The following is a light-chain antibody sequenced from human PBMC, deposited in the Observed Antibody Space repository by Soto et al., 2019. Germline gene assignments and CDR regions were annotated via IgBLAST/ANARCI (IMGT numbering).Light chain of an antibody. Sequence: DIVMTQSPLSLTVTPREPASISCRSSRNLLKANGYTYFHWFLQKPGQSPQLLIYLGYNRAPGVPDRFSGTGSGTDFTLKISRVEAEDVGVYYCMQTLESRTFGQGTKVDIK. CDR1: RNLLKANGYTY. J-gene: IGKJ1*01. V-gene: IGKV2-28*01. CDR3: MQTLESRT. CDR2: LGY.